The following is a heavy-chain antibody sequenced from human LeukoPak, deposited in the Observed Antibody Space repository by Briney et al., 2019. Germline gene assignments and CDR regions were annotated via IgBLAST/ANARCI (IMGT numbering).Heavy chain of an antibody. CDR1: GFTVSSNY. CDR3: AKDSTGATRGFDY. J-gene: IGHJ4*02. CDR2: ISGSGGST. Sequence: GGSLRLSCAASGFTVSSNYMSWVRQAPGKGLEWVSGISGSGGSTYYADSVKGRFTISRDNSKNTLDLQMNSLRAEDTAVYYCAKDSTGATRGFDYWGQGTLVTVSS. D-gene: IGHD1-26*01. V-gene: IGHV3-23*01.